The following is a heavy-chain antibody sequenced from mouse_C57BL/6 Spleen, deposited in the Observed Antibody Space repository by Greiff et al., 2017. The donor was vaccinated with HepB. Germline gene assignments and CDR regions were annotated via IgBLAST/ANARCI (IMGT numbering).Heavy chain of an antibody. CDR1: GYTFTSYW. V-gene: IGHV1-50*01. CDR2: IDPSDSYT. J-gene: IGHJ3*01. D-gene: IGHD1-1*01. CDR3: ARPSYGSSSAWFAY. Sequence: VQLQQPGAELVKPGASVKLSCKASGYTFTSYWMQWVKQRPGQGLEWIGEIDPSDSYTNYNQKFKGKATLTVDTSSSTAYMQLSSLTSEDSAVYYCARPSYGSSSAWFAYWGQGTLVTVSA.